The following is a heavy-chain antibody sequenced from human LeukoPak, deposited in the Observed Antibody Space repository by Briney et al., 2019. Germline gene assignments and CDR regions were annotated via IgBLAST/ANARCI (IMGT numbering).Heavy chain of an antibody. CDR3: AKDDSGMEV. J-gene: IGHJ6*02. Sequence: QPGGSLRLSCAASGFTFSVSGMHCARQAPGKWLELGSGISYDGTNQYYAYSVKGRFTVSRDNSKKTLCMQMNSLRAEDQAVYYCAKDDSGMEVWGQGTTVTVSS. D-gene: IGHD2-21*01. V-gene: IGHV3-30*18. CDR2: ISYDGTNQ. CDR1: GFTFSVSG.